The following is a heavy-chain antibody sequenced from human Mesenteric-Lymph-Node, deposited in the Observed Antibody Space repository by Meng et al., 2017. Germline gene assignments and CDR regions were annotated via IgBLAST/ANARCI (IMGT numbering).Heavy chain of an antibody. Sequence: EVQLGESGGGLVQPGGSLRLSCAASGFTFSDHNMDWVRQAPGKGLEWVALTRKKSNSYTTEYAASVKGRFTISRDDAKNSLHLQMNSLKTEDTAVYYCTRDLVDWGQGILVTVSS. CDR2: TRKKSNSYTT. V-gene: IGHV3-72*01. CDR1: GFTFSDHN. CDR3: TRDLVD. J-gene: IGHJ4*02. D-gene: IGHD3-9*01.